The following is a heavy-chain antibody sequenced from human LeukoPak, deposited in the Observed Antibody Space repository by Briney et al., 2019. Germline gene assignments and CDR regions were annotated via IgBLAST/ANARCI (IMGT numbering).Heavy chain of an antibody. CDR1: GGSISSSGSY. V-gene: IGHV4-39*07. Sequence: PSETLSLTCTVSGGSISSSGSYWAWIRQAPGKGLEWIGYVYYTGNTHYSPSLKSRVTISVDTSKKQFSLKLTSVNATDTAVYFCARRFTGSYGYLDAFDIWGQGTVVTVSS. J-gene: IGHJ3*02. CDR2: VYYTGNT. CDR3: ARRFTGSYGYLDAFDI. D-gene: IGHD1-26*01.